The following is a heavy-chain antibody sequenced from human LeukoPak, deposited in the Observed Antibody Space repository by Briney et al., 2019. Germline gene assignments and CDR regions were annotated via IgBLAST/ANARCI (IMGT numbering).Heavy chain of an antibody. J-gene: IGHJ4*02. CDR2: ISSSSSCI. CDR1: GFTFSSFS. D-gene: IGHD6-19*01. V-gene: IGHV3-21*01. Sequence: GGSLRLSCAASGFTFSSFSMNWVRQAPGKGLEWVSSISSSSSCIYYADSVKGRFTISRDNAKNSLYLQMNSLRAEDTAVYYCAREPGYSSGSGYWGQGTPVTVSS. CDR3: AREPGYSSGSGY.